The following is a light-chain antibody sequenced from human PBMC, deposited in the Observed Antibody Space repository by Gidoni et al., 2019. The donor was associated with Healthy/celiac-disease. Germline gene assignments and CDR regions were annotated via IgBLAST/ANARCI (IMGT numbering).Light chain of an antibody. CDR2: YAS. CDR1: QGMSSY. J-gene: IGKJ4*01. V-gene: IGKV1D-43*01. CDR3: QQYYSTHP. Sequence: AIRMTQSPFSLSASVGDRVNITCWASQGMSSYLAWYQQKPAKAPKLFIDYASSVQSGVPSRCSGKGYGTDYTVTSRSLQHEDFANYYWQQYYSTHPFXEXTKVEIK.